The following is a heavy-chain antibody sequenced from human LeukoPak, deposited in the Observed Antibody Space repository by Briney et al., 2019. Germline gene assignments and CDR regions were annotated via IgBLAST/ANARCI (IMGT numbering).Heavy chain of an antibody. J-gene: IGHJ4*02. CDR1: GFTFSSYA. CDR3: AREPQLGLFDY. CDR2: ISYDGSNK. V-gene: IGHV3-30*04. D-gene: IGHD1-1*01. Sequence: GALRLSCAASGFTFSSYAMHWVRQAPGKGLEWVAVISYDGSNKYYADSVKGRFTISRDNSKNTLYLQMNSLRAEDTAVYYCAREPQLGLFDYWGQGTLVTVSS.